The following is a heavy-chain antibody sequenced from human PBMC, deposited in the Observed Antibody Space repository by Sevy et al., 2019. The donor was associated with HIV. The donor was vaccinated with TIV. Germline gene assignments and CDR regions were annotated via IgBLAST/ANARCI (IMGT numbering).Heavy chain of an antibody. CDR3: AKETWGLFDP. Sequence: GGSLRLSCAASGFTFSGYAMSWVRQAPGKGLEWVSLITGSGSKTYYADSVKGRFTISRDNSKNTVNLQMNSLRVEDTAIYYCAKETWGLFDPWGRGFLVTVSS. CDR2: ITGSGSKT. V-gene: IGHV3-23*01. J-gene: IGHJ5*02. D-gene: IGHD7-27*01. CDR1: GFTFSGYA.